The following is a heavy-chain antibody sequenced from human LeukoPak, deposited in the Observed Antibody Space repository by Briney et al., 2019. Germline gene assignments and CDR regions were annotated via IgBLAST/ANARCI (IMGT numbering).Heavy chain of an antibody. D-gene: IGHD2-2*01. Sequence: GGSLRLSCAGSGFTFSSYAMSWVRQAPGKGLEWVSAISGSGGSTYYADSVKGRFTMSRDNSKNTLYLQMNSLRAEDTAVYYCAKRVIYCSSTSCYSYFDYWGQGTLVTVSS. CDR1: GFTFSSYA. J-gene: IGHJ4*02. CDR3: AKRVIYCSSTSCYSYFDY. CDR2: ISGSGGST. V-gene: IGHV3-23*01.